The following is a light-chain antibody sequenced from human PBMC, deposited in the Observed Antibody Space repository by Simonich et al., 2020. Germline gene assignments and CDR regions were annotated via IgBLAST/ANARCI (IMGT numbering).Light chain of an antibody. V-gene: IGLV3-27*01. Sequence: SYELTQPSSVSVSPGQTARITCSGDVLAKKYARCFQQKTGQATVLVIYKDSVRPSGIPGRFSGSSSGTTVTLTISGAQVEDEADYYCYSAADNNVVFGGGTKLTVL. CDR3: YSAADNNVV. J-gene: IGLJ2*01. CDR2: KDS. CDR1: VLAKKY.